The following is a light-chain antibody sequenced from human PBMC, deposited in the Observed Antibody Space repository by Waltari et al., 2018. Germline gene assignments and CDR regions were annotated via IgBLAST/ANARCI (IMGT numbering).Light chain of an antibody. CDR1: QSIRRW. CDR2: QSF. V-gene: IGKV1-5*03. J-gene: IGKJ1*01. Sequence: TQSPSTLSASVGDRVTITCRASQSIRRWLAWYQQKPGKAPKLLIYQSFSLESGVPSRFSGSGSGTEFTLTINSLQPDDFASYYCQQYDSSPWTFGQGTKVEVK. CDR3: QQYDSSPWT.